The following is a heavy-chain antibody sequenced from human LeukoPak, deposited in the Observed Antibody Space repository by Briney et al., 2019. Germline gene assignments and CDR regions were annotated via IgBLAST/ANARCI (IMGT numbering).Heavy chain of an antibody. J-gene: IGHJ4*02. CDR2: INPNSGGT. Sequence: GASVTVSCKASGYTFTGYYMHWVRRAPGQGLEWMGWINPNSGGTNYAQKFQGRVTMTRDTSISTAYMELSRLRSDDTAVYYCAREYYYGSGSYLDYWGQGTLVTVSS. CDR3: AREYYYGSGSYLDY. D-gene: IGHD3-10*01. CDR1: GYTFTGYY. V-gene: IGHV1-2*02.